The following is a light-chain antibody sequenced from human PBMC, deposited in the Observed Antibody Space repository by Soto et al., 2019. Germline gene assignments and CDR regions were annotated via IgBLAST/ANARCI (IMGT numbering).Light chain of an antibody. J-gene: IGKJ1*01. Sequence: EIVLTQSPGTLSLSPGERATLSCRASQSVSSSYLAWYQQKPGQAPRLLISGASSRATGIPDRFSGSGSGKDFILAINRLEPEDFAGYYCQQYGSAHRFGQATTVEIK. CDR3: QQYGSAHR. CDR1: QSVSSSY. CDR2: GAS. V-gene: IGKV3-20*01.